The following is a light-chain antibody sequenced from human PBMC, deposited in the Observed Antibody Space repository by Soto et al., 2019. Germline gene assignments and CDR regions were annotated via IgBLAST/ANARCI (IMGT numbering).Light chain of an antibody. CDR2: DAS. CDR1: QGIINH. Sequence: DIQMTQSPPSLSASVGDRVTITCQASQGIINHLHWYQQKSGKAPKLLISDASNLQTGVPSRFGGSGFGTDFTFTIISLQPEDIATYYCQQADDVPAITFGQGTRLEIK. V-gene: IGKV1-33*01. CDR3: QQADDVPAIT. J-gene: IGKJ5*01.